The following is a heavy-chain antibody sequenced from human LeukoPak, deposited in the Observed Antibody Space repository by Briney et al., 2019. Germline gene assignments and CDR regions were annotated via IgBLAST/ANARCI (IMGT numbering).Heavy chain of an antibody. CDR3: AIGWGDGLFDY. CDR1: GGTFSSYA. V-gene: IGHV1-69*05. D-gene: IGHD3-16*01. J-gene: IGHJ4*02. CDR2: IIPIFGTA. Sequence: SVKVSCKASGGTFSSYAISWVRQAPGQGLDWMGGIIPIFGTAKYAQKFQGRVTITTDESTSTAYMELSSLRSEDTAVYYCAIGWGDGLFDYWGQGTLVTVSS.